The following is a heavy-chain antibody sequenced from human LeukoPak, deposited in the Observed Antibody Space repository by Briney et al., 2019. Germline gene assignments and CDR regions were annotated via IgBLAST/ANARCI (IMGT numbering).Heavy chain of an antibody. J-gene: IGHJ6*03. CDR1: GFTFSSYG. D-gene: IGHD4-17*01. CDR2: ISYDGSNK. V-gene: IGHV3-30*03. Sequence: GGSLRLSCAASGFTFSSYGMSWVRQAPGKGLEWVAVISYDGSNKYYADSVKGRFTISRDNSKNTLYLQMNSLRAEDTAVYYCASSGYGDYYYYYYMDVWGKGTTVTVSS. CDR3: ASSGYGDYYYYYYMDV.